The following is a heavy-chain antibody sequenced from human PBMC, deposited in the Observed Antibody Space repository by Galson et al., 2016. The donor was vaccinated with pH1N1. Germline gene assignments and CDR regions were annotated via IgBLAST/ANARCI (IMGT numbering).Heavy chain of an antibody. CDR2: IIPIFGTT. J-gene: IGHJ6*02. Sequence: SVKVSCKVSEGTFTSSTITWVRHAPGQGLEWVGDIIPIFGTTTYALKFQGRVTLTADGSLHTAFMELSGLASQDTAVYYCARTPTSVVTVYSPFDVWGQGTPVTVSS. CDR3: ARTPTSVVTVYSPFDV. CDR1: EGTFTSST. V-gene: IGHV1-69*13. D-gene: IGHD4-23*01.